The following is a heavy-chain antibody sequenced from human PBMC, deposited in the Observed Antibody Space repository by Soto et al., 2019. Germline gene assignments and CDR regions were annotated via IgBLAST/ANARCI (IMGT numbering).Heavy chain of an antibody. D-gene: IGHD3-22*01. CDR1: GGSVSSGNYY. V-gene: IGHV4-61*01. CDR2: FYYTGST. CDR3: ARSMHYSDGSNYSPFDY. Sequence: SETLSLTCTVSGGSVSSGNYYWSWIRQPPGKGLEWIGYFYYTGSTNYNPSLKSPFTISIDASKNQFSLRLSSVTAADTAVYYCARSMHYSDGSNYSPFDYWGQGTLVTVSS. J-gene: IGHJ4*02.